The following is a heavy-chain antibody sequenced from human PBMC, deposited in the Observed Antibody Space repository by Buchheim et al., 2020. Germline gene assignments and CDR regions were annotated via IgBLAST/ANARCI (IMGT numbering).Heavy chain of an antibody. V-gene: IGHV3-23*01. Sequence: EVQLLESGGGLVQPGGSLRLSCAASGFTFSSYAMSWVRQAPGKGLEWVSAISGSGGSTYYADSVKGRFTIFRDNSKNTLYLQMNSRRAEDTAVYYCAKDWGYDFWSGLNWFDPWGQGTL. J-gene: IGHJ5*02. CDR3: AKDWGYDFWSGLNWFDP. CDR2: ISGSGGST. CDR1: GFTFSSYA. D-gene: IGHD3-3*01.